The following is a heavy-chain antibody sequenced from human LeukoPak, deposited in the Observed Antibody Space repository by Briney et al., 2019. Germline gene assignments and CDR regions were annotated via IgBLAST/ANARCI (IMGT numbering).Heavy chain of an antibody. Sequence: GGSLRLSCAASGFTFSSYSMNWVRQAPGKGLEWVSSISSSSSYIYYADSVKGRFTISRDNAKNSLYLQMNSPRAEDTAVYYCARIPVRFLDVFAAFDIWGQGTMVTVSS. CDR2: ISSSSSYI. J-gene: IGHJ3*02. CDR3: ARIPVRFLDVFAAFDI. V-gene: IGHV3-21*01. D-gene: IGHD3-3*01. CDR1: GFTFSSYS.